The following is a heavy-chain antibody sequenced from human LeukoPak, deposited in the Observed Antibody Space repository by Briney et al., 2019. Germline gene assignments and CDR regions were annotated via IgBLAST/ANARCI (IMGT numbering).Heavy chain of an antibody. Sequence: GSLRLSCAASGFTFSSYAMHWVRQAPGKGLEWVAVISYDGSNKYYEDSVKGRFTISRDNSKNTLYLQMNSLRAEDTAVYYCARDITYSSGWYYYYYYGMDVWGQGTTVTVSS. CDR1: GFTFSSYA. J-gene: IGHJ6*02. V-gene: IGHV3-30*01. CDR3: ARDITYSSGWYYYYYYGMDV. D-gene: IGHD6-19*01. CDR2: ISYDGSNK.